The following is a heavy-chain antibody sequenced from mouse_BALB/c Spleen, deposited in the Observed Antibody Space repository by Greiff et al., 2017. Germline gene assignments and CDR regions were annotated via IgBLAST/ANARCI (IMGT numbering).Heavy chain of an antibody. Sequence: QVQLQQSGAELVKPGASVKLSCKASGYTFTSYYMYWVKQRPGQGLEWIGEINPSIGGTNFNEKFKSKATLTVDKSSSTAYMQLSSLTSEDSAVYYCTRGDGYYRRYAMDYWGQGTSVTVSS. D-gene: IGHD2-3*01. CDR2: INPSIGGT. CDR3: TRGDGYYRRYAMDY. V-gene: IGHV1S81*02. CDR1: GYTFTSYY. J-gene: IGHJ4*01.